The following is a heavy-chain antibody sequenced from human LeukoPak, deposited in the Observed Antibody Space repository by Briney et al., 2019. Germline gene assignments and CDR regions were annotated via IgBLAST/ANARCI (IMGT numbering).Heavy chain of an antibody. J-gene: IGHJ6*02. Sequence: SETLSLTCTVSGGSISSSSYYWGWIRQPPGKGLEWIGSIYYSGSTYYNPSLKSRVTISVDTSKNQFSLKLSSVTAADTAVYYRARILLWFGDGGDYYYGMDVWGQGTTVTVSS. CDR1: GGSISSSSYY. CDR3: ARILLWFGDGGDYYYGMDV. D-gene: IGHD3-10*01. V-gene: IGHV4-39*01. CDR2: IYYSGST.